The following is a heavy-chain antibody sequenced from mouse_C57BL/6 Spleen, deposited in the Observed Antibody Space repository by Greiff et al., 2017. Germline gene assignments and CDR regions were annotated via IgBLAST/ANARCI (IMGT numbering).Heavy chain of an antibody. D-gene: IGHD1-1*01. V-gene: IGHV1-76*01. CDR1: GYTFTDYY. J-gene: IGHJ3*01. Sequence: QVQLQQSGAELVRPGASVKLSCKASGYTFTDYYINWVKQRPGQGLEWIARIYPGSGNTYYNEKFKGKATLTAEKSSSTAYMQLSSLTSEDSAVYFCARSDYYYGSSYVGFAYWGQGTLVTVSA. CDR3: ARSDYYYGSSYVGFAY. CDR2: IYPGSGNT.